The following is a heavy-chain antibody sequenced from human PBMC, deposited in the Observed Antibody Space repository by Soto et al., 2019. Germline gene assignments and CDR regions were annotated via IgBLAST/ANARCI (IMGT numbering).Heavy chain of an antibody. Sequence: SVKVSCKASGGTFSSYAISWVRQAPGQGLEWMGGIIPIFGTANYAQKFQGRVTITADESTSTAYMELSSLRSEDTAVYYCARDKGIAAAGTEYYYYGMDVWGQGTTVTVAS. CDR2: IIPIFGTA. D-gene: IGHD6-13*01. J-gene: IGHJ6*02. CDR3: ARDKGIAAAGTEYYYYGMDV. CDR1: GGTFSSYA. V-gene: IGHV1-69*13.